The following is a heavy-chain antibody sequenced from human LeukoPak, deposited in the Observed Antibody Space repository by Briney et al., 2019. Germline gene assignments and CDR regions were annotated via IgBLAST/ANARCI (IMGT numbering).Heavy chain of an antibody. CDR3: ARDSYLVGATPFDY. CDR2: INPNSGGT. CDR1: GGTFSSYA. Sequence: GASVKVSCKASGGTFSSYAVSWVRQAPGQGLEWMGGINPNSGGTNYPQKLQGRVTMTTDTSTSTAYMELRSLRSDDTAIYYCARDSYLVGATPFDYWGQGTLVTVSS. D-gene: IGHD1-26*01. J-gene: IGHJ4*02. V-gene: IGHV1-18*01.